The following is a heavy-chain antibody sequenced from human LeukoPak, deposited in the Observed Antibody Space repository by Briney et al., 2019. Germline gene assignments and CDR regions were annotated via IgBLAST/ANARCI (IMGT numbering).Heavy chain of an antibody. V-gene: IGHV1-69*13. Sequence: GASVKVSCKASGGTFSSYAISWVRQAPGQGLEWMGGIIPIFGTANYAQKFQGRVTITADESTSTAYMELSSLRSEDTAVYYCASRITIFGVVISNSFDPWGQGTLVTVSS. CDR3: ASRITIFGVVISNSFDP. CDR2: IIPIFGTA. J-gene: IGHJ5*02. CDR1: GGTFSSYA. D-gene: IGHD3-3*01.